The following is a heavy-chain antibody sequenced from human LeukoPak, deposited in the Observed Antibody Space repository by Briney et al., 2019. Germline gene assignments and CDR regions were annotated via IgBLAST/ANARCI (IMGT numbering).Heavy chain of an antibody. CDR2: ISYDGSNK. V-gene: IGHV3-30-3*02. Sequence: GALRLSCAASGFTFSSYAMHWVRQAPGKGLEWVAVISYDGSNKYYADSVKGRFTITRDNSKNTLYLQMNSLRAEDTAVYYCAKDPGIGSGWYGDYWGQGTLVTVSS. CDR3: AKDPGIGSGWYGDY. D-gene: IGHD6-19*01. CDR1: GFTFSSYA. J-gene: IGHJ4*02.